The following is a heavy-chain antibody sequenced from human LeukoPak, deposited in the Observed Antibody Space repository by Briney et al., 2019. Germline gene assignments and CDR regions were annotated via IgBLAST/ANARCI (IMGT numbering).Heavy chain of an antibody. Sequence: VASVKVSCKASGYTFTSYYMHWVRQAPGQGLEWMGIINPSGGSTSYAQKFQGRVTMTRDTSTSTVYMELSSLRSEDTAVYYCARAAVTTSSYWYFDLWGRSTLVTVSS. D-gene: IGHD4-17*01. V-gene: IGHV1-46*01. CDR1: GYTFTSYY. CDR3: ARAAVTTSSYWYFDL. J-gene: IGHJ2*01. CDR2: INPSGGST.